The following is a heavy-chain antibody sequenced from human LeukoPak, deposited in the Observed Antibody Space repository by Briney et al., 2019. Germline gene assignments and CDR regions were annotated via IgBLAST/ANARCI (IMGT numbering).Heavy chain of an antibody. Sequence: GASVKVSCKASGYTFTSYDINWVRQATGQGLEWMGLMNPKNGHTVYAQKFQGRVTMTRDTSISTAYLELSSLRSEDTAVYYCARNLMYCSSTTCYLDYWGQGTLVTVSP. CDR3: ARNLMYCSSTTCYLDY. D-gene: IGHD2-2*01. J-gene: IGHJ4*02. V-gene: IGHV1-8*01. CDR2: MNPKNGHT. CDR1: GYTFTSYD.